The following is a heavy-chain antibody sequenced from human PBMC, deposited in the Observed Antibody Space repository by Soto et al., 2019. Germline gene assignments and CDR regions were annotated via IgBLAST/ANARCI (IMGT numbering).Heavy chain of an antibody. CDR3: ARVGGPYCSSTSCYTSNWFDP. V-gene: IGHV1-69*01. CDR1: GGTFSSYA. CDR2: IIPIFGTA. J-gene: IGHJ5*02. Sequence: QVQLVQSGAEVKKPGSSVKVSCKASGGTFSSYAISWVRQAPGQGLEWMGGIIPIFGTANYAQKFQGRVTITADESTSTAYKELSSLRSEDTAVYYCARVGGPYCSSTSCYTSNWFDPWGQGTLVTVSS. D-gene: IGHD2-2*02.